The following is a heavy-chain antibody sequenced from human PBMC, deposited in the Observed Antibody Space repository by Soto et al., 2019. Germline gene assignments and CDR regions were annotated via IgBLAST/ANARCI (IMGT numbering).Heavy chain of an antibody. V-gene: IGHV1-69*13. CDR1: GGTFSSYA. D-gene: IGHD3-3*01. CDR2: IIPIFGTA. Sequence: ASVKVSCKASGGTFSSYAISWVRQAPGQGLEWMGGIIPIFGTANYAQKFQGRVTITADESTSTAYMELSSLRSEDTAVYYCARAPGDDFWSGYYTAAPPYYFDYWGQGTLVTVSS. CDR3: ARAPGDDFWSGYYTAAPPYYFDY. J-gene: IGHJ4*02.